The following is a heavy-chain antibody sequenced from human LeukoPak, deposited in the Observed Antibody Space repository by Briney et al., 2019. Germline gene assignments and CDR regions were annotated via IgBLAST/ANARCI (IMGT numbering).Heavy chain of an antibody. V-gene: IGHV3-7*01. CDR3: ARDDCSSTSCYGFAFDI. Sequence: GGSLRLSCATSGFTFSNYWMSWVRQAPGKGLEWVANIKQDGSEKYYVDSVKGRFTISRDNAKNSLYLQMNSLRAEDTAVYYCARDDCSSTSCYGFAFDIWGQGTMVTVSS. D-gene: IGHD2-2*01. CDR1: GFTFSNYW. J-gene: IGHJ3*02. CDR2: IKQDGSEK.